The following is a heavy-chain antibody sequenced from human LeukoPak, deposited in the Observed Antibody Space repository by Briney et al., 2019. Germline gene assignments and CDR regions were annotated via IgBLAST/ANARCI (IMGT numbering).Heavy chain of an antibody. CDR2: MSYDGSIQ. CDR3: AALADYIDY. V-gene: IGHV3-30*04. J-gene: IGHJ4*02. Sequence: GRSLRLSCAASGFTFSSFTMHWVRQAPGKGLEWVAVMSYDGSIQYYADSVKGRFTISRDNSKNTLYLQMNSLRVEDTAIYYCAALADYIDYWGQGTLVTVSS. CDR1: GFTFSSFT. D-gene: IGHD3-3*02.